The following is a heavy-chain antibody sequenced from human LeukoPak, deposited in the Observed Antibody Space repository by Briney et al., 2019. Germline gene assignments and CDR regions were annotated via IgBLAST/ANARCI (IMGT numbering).Heavy chain of an antibody. V-gene: IGHV4-34*01. CDR2: INHSGMS. CDR1: GGSFSGYY. CDR3: ASCATPPYYFDY. D-gene: IGHD2-15*01. J-gene: IGHJ4*02. Sequence: PSETLSLTCAVYGGSFSGYYWTWIRQPPGKGLEWIGEINHSGMSAYDPSLKSRVIISVDTSKNQFSLKLSSVTAADTAVYYCASCATPPYYFDYWGQGTLVTVSS.